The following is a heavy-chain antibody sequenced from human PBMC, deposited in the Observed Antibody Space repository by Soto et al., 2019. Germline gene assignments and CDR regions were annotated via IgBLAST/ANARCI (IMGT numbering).Heavy chain of an antibody. Sequence: QVQLVETGGGVVQPGRSLRLSCAASGFTFSSYGMHWVRQAPGKGLEWVAAIWYDGSNKYYADSVKGRFTISRDNSKNPLYLQMNSLRAEDTAVYYCARDLDYWGHGTLVTVSS. J-gene: IGHJ4*01. V-gene: IGHV3-33*01. CDR2: IWYDGSNK. CDR3: ARDLDY. CDR1: GFTFSSYG.